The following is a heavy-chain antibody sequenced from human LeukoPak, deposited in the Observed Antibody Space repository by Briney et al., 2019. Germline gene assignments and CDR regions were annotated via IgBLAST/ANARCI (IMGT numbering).Heavy chain of an antibody. CDR1: GFTFTTYT. V-gene: IGHV3-48*02. Sequence: PGGSLRLSCAASGFTFTTYTMNWVRHPPGKGLEWISYISSTSSTIEYADSVKGRFTISRDNAKNSLYLQMNSLRDEDTAVYCCARSRGNDYWGQGTLVTVSS. CDR3: ARSRGNDY. CDR2: ISSTSSTI. J-gene: IGHJ4*02.